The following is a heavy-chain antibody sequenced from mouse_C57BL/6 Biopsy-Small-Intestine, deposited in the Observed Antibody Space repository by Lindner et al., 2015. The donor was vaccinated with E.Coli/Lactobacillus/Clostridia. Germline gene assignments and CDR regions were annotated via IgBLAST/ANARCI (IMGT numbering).Heavy chain of an antibody. V-gene: IGHV1-81*01. Sequence: VQLQESGAELARPGASVKLSCKASGYTFISYGISWVKQRTGQGLEWIGEIFPGSGNTYYNEKFKGKATLTADKSSSTAYMQLSSLTSEDSAVYFCARLDSSGPAWFAYWGQGTLVSVSA. J-gene: IGHJ3*01. D-gene: IGHD3-2*01. CDR2: IFPGSGNT. CDR3: ARLDSSGPAWFAY. CDR1: GYTFISYG.